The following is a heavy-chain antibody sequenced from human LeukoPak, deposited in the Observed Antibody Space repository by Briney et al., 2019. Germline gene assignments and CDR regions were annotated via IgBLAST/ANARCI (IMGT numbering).Heavy chain of an antibody. J-gene: IGHJ3*02. CDR1: GFTFSSYA. CDR2: ISYDGSNK. CDR3: ARSNQVDVAFDI. D-gene: IGHD1-14*01. V-gene: IGHV3-30*01. Sequence: PGGSLRLSCAASGFTFSSYAMHWVRQAPGKGLEWVAVISYDGSNKYYADSVKGRFTISRDNSKNTLYLQMNSLRAEDTAVYYCARSNQVDVAFDIWGQGTMVTVSS.